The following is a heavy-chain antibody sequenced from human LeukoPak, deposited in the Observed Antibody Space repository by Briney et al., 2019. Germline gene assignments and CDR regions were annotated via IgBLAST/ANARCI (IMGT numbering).Heavy chain of an antibody. CDR1: GYTFTGYY. CDR2: INPNSGGT. V-gene: IGHV1-2*02. CDR3: ARGPYYYDSSGYPYYYYYMDV. J-gene: IGHJ6*03. Sequence: GASVKVSCKASGYTFTGYYMHWVRQAPGQGREWMGWINPNSGGTNYAQKFQGRVTMTRDTSISTAYMELSRLRSDDTAVYYCARGPYYYDSSGYPYYYYYMDVWGKGTTVSVSS. D-gene: IGHD3-22*01.